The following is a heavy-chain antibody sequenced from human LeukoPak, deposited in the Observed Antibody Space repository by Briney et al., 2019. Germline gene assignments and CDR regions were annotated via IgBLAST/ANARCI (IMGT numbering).Heavy chain of an antibody. D-gene: IGHD3-3*01. CDR2: INPNSGGT. CDR1: GYTFTGYY. J-gene: IGHJ6*04. V-gene: IGHV1-2*04. CDR3: ARSGTAPYYCYGMDV. Sequence: GASVKVSCKASGYTFTGYYMHWVRQAPGQGLEWMGWINPNSGGTNYAQKFQGWVTMTRDTSISTAYMELSRLRSDDTAVYYCARSGTAPYYCYGMDVWGKGTAVTVSS.